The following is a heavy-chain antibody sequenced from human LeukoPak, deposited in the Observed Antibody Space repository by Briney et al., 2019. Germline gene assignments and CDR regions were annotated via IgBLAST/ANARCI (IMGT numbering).Heavy chain of an antibody. Sequence: PGGSLRLSCAASGFTFSRHAMHWVRQAPGKGLEYISSISDNGGSTFYANSVKDRFTISRDNSNNMLYLQMGSLRVEDMAVYYCSRGLDRGYAYGPLEWGQGDLVTVSS. CDR2: ISDNGGST. V-gene: IGHV3-64*01. D-gene: IGHD5-18*01. J-gene: IGHJ4*02. CDR3: SRGLDRGYAYGPLE. CDR1: GFTFSRHA.